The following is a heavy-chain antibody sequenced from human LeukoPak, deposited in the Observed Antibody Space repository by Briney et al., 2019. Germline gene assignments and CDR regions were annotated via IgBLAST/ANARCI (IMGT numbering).Heavy chain of an antibody. V-gene: IGHV3-9*03. CDR1: GFTFDDYA. D-gene: IGHD3-22*01. J-gene: IGHJ4*02. CDR3: AKDHRPYYDSSGYYDY. Sequence: GGSQRLSCAASGFTFDDYAMHWVRQVPGKGLEWVSGISWNSGIIGYADSVKGRFTISRDNAKNSLYLQMNSLRAEDMALYYCAKDHRPYYDSSGYYDYWGQGTLVTVSS. CDR2: ISWNSGII.